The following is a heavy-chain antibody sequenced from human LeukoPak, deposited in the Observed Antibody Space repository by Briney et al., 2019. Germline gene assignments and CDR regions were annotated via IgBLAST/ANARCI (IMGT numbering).Heavy chain of an antibody. CDR2: ISSSSSYI. Sequence: NPGGSLRLSCAASGFTFSSYSMNWVRQAPGKGLEWVSSISSSSSYIYYADSVKGRFTISRDNAKNSLYLQMNSLRAEDTAVYYCARLTRPDYYDSSGYYLNYWGQGTLVTVSS. CDR3: ARLTRPDYYDSSGYYLNY. J-gene: IGHJ4*02. V-gene: IGHV3-21*01. D-gene: IGHD3-22*01. CDR1: GFTFSSYS.